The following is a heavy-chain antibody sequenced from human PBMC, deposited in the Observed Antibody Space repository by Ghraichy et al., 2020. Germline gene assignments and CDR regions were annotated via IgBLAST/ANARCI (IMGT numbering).Heavy chain of an antibody. D-gene: IGHD5-24*01. Sequence: SVKVSCKASGGTFSSYAISWVRQAPGQGLEWMGGIIPIFGTANYAQKFQGRVTITTDESTSTAYMELSSLRSEDTAVYYCASYDGYRIWPPQAWGQGTLVTVSS. CDR2: IIPIFGTA. V-gene: IGHV1-69*05. CDR1: GGTFSSYA. CDR3: ASYDGYRIWPPQA. J-gene: IGHJ5*02.